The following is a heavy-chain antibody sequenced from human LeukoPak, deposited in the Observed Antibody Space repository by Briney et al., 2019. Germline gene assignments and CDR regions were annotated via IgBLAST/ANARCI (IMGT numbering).Heavy chain of an antibody. CDR2: INSDGITT. D-gene: IGHD2-2*01. J-gene: IGHJ4*02. CDR3: ARTPYCSSTTCEDFDY. CDR1: GFTFSSYW. V-gene: IGHV3-74*01. Sequence: GGSLRLSCAASGFTFSSYWMHWVRQAPGKGLVWVSRINSDGITTNYADSVKGRFTISRDNAKNTLYLQMNSLRADGTAVYYCARTPYCSSTTCEDFDYWGQGTLVTVSS.